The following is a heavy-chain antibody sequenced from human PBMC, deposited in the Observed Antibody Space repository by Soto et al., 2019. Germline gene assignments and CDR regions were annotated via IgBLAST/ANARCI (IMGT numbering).Heavy chain of an antibody. V-gene: IGHV3-49*04. D-gene: IGHD1-26*01. CDR2: IRSKAYGGTT. CDR1: GFTFVDYA. CDR3: RSQYSGSYHECGY. J-gene: IGHJ4*02. Sequence: SLRLSCTAYGFTFVDYARSWVRQPPGKGLEWVGFIRSKAYGGTTECAAPLKGRFTTSREDSKSITQRHMNTRKTEDTSVYYGRSQYSGSYHECGYWGRGTLITVS.